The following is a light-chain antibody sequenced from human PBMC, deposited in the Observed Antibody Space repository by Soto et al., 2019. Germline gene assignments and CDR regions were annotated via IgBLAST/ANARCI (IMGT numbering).Light chain of an antibody. CDR3: HHYGST. CDR2: DAS. Sequence: EIVLIQSPATLSLSPGERATLSCRASQSVGSYLAWYQHKPGQAPRLLISDASNRATGIPARFSGSGSETDFTLTISRLEPEDFAVYYCHHYGSTFGQGTKVDIK. V-gene: IGKV3-11*01. J-gene: IGKJ1*01. CDR1: QSVGSY.